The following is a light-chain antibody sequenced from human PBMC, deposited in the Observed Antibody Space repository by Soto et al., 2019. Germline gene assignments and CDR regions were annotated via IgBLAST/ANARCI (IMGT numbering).Light chain of an antibody. V-gene: IGLV2-11*01. CDR2: DVS. J-gene: IGLJ2*01. CDR1: SSDVGDHNF. Sequence: QSALTQPRSVSGSPGQSVTISCTGTSSDVGDHNFVSWYQHHPDKAPKLMIYDVSKRPSGIPDRFSGSKSGNTASLTISGLQAEDEAEYYCCSYAGSHTVVVFGGGTKLTVL. CDR3: CSYAGSHTVVV.